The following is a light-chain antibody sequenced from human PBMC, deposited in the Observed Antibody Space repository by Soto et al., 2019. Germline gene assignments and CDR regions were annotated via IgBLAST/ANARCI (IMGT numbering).Light chain of an antibody. Sequence: QSVLTQPPSVSGAPGQRVTISCTGNNSNLGAGYDVHWYQQLPGAAPKLVIFGNRNRPSGVPERFSGSKSGNAASLIISGLQPEDEADYYCSSYSKSSSVLFGGGTKLTVL. CDR3: SSYSKSSSVL. CDR2: GNR. V-gene: IGLV1-40*01. CDR1: NSNLGAGYD. J-gene: IGLJ2*01.